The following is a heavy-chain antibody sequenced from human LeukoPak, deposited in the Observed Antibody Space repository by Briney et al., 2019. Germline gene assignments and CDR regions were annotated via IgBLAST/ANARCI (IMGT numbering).Heavy chain of an antibody. CDR1: GFTFSNYW. J-gene: IGHJ4*02. CDR2: ILSDGSST. V-gene: IGHV3-74*01. CDR3: ASTTWFQYYFDY. Sequence: GGPLRLSCAASGFTFSNYWMHWVRQTPGKGLVWVSRILSDGSSTNYADSVKGRFTVSRDNAQNTLYLLLYPLWIQDTAVYYCASTTWFQYYFDYWGQGALVTVSS. D-gene: IGHD3-10*01.